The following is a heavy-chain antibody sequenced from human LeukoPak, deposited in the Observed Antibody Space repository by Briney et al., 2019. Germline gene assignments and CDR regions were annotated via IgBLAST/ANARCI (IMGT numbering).Heavy chain of an antibody. CDR2: ISESSNYI. CDR3: ARGYGSTWVDV. V-gene: IGHV3-21*01. CDR1: GFTFSSYS. D-gene: IGHD6-13*01. Sequence: PGGSLRLSCAASGFTFSSYSMDWVRQAPGKGLEWVSSISESSNYIYYADSVKGRFTISRDNAKKSLYLQINSLRAEDTAVYYCARGYGSTWVDVWGRGTAVTV. J-gene: IGHJ6*02.